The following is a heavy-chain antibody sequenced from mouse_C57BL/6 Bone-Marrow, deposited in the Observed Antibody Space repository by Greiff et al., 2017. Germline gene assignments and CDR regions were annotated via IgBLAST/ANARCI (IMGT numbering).Heavy chain of an antibody. Sequence: VKLMESGPGLVAPSQSLSITCTVSGFSLTSYGVSWVRQPPGKGLEWLGGIWGDGSTNYHSALISRLSISKDNSKSHVCLKLNSLQTTDAATYDCAKPAQIDYARDYWGQGTSVTVSS. V-gene: IGHV2-3*01. CDR1: GFSLTSYG. CDR2: IWGDGST. CDR3: AKPAQIDYARDY. J-gene: IGHJ4*01.